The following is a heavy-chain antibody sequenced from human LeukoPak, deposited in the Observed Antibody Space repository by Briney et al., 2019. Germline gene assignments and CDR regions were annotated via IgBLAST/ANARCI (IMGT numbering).Heavy chain of an antibody. V-gene: IGHV1-18*01. Sequence: ASVKVSCKASGYTLTSYGISWVRQAPGQGLEWMGWISAYNGNTNYAQKFQGRVTMTRDTSISTAYMELSRLRSDDTGVYYCARDVGIVGAVDYWGQGTLVTVSS. CDR3: ARDVGIVGAVDY. CDR2: ISAYNGNT. J-gene: IGHJ4*02. D-gene: IGHD1-26*01. CDR1: GYTLTSYG.